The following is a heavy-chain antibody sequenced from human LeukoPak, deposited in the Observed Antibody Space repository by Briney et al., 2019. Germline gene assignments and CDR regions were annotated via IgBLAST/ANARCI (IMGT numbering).Heavy chain of an antibody. CDR2: IWYDGSNK. J-gene: IGHJ4*02. V-gene: IGHV3-33*01. CDR1: GFTFSSYG. Sequence: PGGSLRLSCAASGFTFSSYGMHWVRQAPGKGLEWVAVIWYDGSNKYYADSVKGRFTISRDNSKNTLYLQMNSLRAEDTAVYYCARDRPIGSNDQGYFDYWGLGTLVTVSS. D-gene: IGHD1-26*01. CDR3: ARDRPIGSNDQGYFDY.